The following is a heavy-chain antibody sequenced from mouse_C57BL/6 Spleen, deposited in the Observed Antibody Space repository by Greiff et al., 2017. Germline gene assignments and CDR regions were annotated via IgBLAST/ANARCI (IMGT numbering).Heavy chain of an antibody. V-gene: IGHV5-6*01. CDR1: GFTFSSYG. J-gene: IGHJ2*01. CDR2: ISSGGSYT. CDR3: ARHDGSSYQYYFDY. Sequence: EVQLVESGGDLVKPGGSLKLSCAASGFTFSSYGMSWVRQTPDKRLEWVATISSGGSYTYYPDSVKGRFTISRDNAKNTLYLQMSSLKSEDTAMYYCARHDGSSYQYYFDYWGQGTTLTVSS. D-gene: IGHD1-1*01.